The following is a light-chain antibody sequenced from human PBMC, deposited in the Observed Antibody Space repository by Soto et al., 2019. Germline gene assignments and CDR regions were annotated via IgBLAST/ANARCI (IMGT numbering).Light chain of an antibody. Sequence: EIVLTQSPATLSLSPGERATLSCRASQSVSSYLAWYQQKPGQAPRLLIYDASNRATGIPARFSGSGSGTDFTPTISSLEPEDFAVYYCQQRSSNWPPVTFGQGTRLEMK. CDR3: QQRSSNWPPVT. CDR1: QSVSSY. V-gene: IGKV3-11*01. J-gene: IGKJ5*01. CDR2: DAS.